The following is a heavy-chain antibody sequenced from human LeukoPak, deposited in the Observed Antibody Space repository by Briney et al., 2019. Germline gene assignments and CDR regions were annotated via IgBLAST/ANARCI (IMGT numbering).Heavy chain of an antibody. V-gene: IGHV1-2*02. J-gene: IGHJ4*02. CDR2: INPNSGGT. D-gene: IGHD3-22*01. CDR1: GYTFISYY. CDR3: ARGRQGYDSSGYYPPFDY. Sequence: ASVKVSCKASGYTFISYYMNWVRQAPGQGLEWMGWINPNSGGTNYAQKFQGRVTMTRDTSISTAYMELSRLRSDDTAVYYCARGRQGYDSSGYYPPFDYWGQGTLVTVSS.